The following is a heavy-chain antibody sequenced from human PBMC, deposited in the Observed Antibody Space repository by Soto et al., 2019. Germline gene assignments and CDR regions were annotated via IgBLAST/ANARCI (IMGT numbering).Heavy chain of an antibody. V-gene: IGHV3-33*01. Sequence: QVQLVESGGGVVQPGRSLRLSCAASGFTFSSYGMHWVRQAPGKGLEWVAVIRYDGSNIYYADSVKGRFTISRDNSKNTRYMQKNNLRAEDTAVYYCARGLGIPANWFYPFGQGTLVTVSS. D-gene: IGHD2-2*01. CDR2: IRYDGSNI. J-gene: IGHJ5*02. CDR1: GFTFSSYG. CDR3: ARGLGIPANWFYP.